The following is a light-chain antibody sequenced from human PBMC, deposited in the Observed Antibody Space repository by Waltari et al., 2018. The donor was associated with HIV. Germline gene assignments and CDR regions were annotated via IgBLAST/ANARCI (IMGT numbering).Light chain of an antibody. V-gene: IGLV2-23*02. J-gene: IGLJ1*01. CDR2: DVS. CDR3: CSYAGSSTYV. Sequence: QSALTQPASVSGSPGQSITFSCIGTSSDVGDYNSVSWYQQLPGKAPRLMIYDVSKRPSVVSNRFSGSKSGNTASLTISGLQADDEADYYGCSYAGSSTYVFGTGTKVTVL. CDR1: SSDVGDYNS.